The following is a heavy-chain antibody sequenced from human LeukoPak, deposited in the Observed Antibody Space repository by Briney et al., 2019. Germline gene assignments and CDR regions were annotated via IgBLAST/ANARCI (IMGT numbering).Heavy chain of an antibody. CDR1: GFTFSSYG. CDR3: ARDGPDTAMFSDAFDI. D-gene: IGHD5-18*01. V-gene: IGHV3-30*03. Sequence: GGSLRLSCAASGFTFSSYGMHWVRQAPGKGLEWVAVISYDGSNKYYADSVKGRFTISRDNSKNTLYLQMNSLRAEDTAVYYCARDGPDTAMFSDAFDIWGQGTMVTVSS. J-gene: IGHJ3*02. CDR2: ISYDGSNK.